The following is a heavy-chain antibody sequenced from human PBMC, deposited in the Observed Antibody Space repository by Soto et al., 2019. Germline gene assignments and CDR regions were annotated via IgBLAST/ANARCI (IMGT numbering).Heavy chain of an antibody. D-gene: IGHD2-2*01. CDR2: IYHSGST. Sequence: TLSLTCAVSGGSISSGGYSWSWIRQPPGKGLEWIGYIYHSGSTYYNPSLKSRVTMSVDRSKNQFSLKLSSVTAADTAVYYCARVPDRWGQGTLVTVSS. V-gene: IGHV4-30-2*01. J-gene: IGHJ5*02. CDR1: GGSISSGGYS. CDR3: ARVPDR.